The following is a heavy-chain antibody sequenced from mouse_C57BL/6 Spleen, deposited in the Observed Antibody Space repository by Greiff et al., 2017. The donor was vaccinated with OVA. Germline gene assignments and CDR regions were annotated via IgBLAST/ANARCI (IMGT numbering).Heavy chain of an antibody. CDR3: ARSITTVVGGVDY. J-gene: IGHJ4*01. CDR1: GYTFTSYW. V-gene: IGHV1-64*01. Sequence: QVQLQQPGAELVKPGASVKLSCKASGYTFTSYWMHWVKQRPGQGLEWIGMIHTNSGSTNYNEKFKSKATLTVDKSSSTAYMQLSSLTSEDSAVYYCARSITTVVGGVDYWGQGTSVTVAS. CDR2: IHTNSGST. D-gene: IGHD1-1*01.